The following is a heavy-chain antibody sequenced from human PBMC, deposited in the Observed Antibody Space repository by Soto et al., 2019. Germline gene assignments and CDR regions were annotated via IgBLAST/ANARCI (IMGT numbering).Heavy chain of an antibody. Sequence: GGSLRLSCAASGFTFSSYAMHWVRQAPGKGLEWVAVISYDGSNKYYAESVKGRFTISRDNSKNTLYLQMNSLRAEDTAVYYCARDPDYYDSSGPKGGAFDIWGQGTMVTVSS. V-gene: IGHV3-30-3*01. CDR1: GFTFSSYA. CDR3: ARDPDYYDSSGPKGGAFDI. CDR2: ISYDGSNK. J-gene: IGHJ3*02. D-gene: IGHD3-22*01.